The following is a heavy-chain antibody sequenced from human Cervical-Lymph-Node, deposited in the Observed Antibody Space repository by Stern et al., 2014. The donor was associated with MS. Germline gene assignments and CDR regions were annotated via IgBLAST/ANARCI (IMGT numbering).Heavy chain of an antibody. Sequence: QVQLVQSGAELKKPGASVKVSCKASGYTFTDYYMHWVRQAPGQGLEWMGRINPTSGDANYAQKCQGRVTMTRDTSISTAYMELSRLRSDDTAVYYCARDGSGEYWGQGTLVTVSS. J-gene: IGHJ4*02. V-gene: IGHV1-2*06. CDR2: INPTSGDA. CDR3: ARDGSGEY. CDR1: GYTFTDYY. D-gene: IGHD2-15*01.